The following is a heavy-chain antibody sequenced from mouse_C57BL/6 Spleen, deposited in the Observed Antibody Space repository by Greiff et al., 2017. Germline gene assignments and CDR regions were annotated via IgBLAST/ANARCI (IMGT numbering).Heavy chain of an antibody. CDR2: IDPETGGT. CDR1: GYTFTDYE. CDR3: TRSWAMDY. Sequence: VKLQESGAELVRPGASVTLSCKASGYTFTDYEMHWVKQTPVHGLEWIGAIDPETGGTAYNQKFKGKAILTADKSSSTAYMELRSLTSEDSAVYYCTRSWAMDYWGQGTSVTVSS. V-gene: IGHV1-15*01. J-gene: IGHJ4*01.